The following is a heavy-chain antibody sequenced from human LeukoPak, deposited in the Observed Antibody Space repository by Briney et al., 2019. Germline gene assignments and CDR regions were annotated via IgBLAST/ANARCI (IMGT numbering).Heavy chain of an antibody. CDR1: GYRFTSYW. CDR2: IYPGDSDT. V-gene: IGHV5-51*01. J-gene: IGHJ6*02. CDR3: ARSASTYYDFWSGYFSYYYGMDV. D-gene: IGHD3-3*01. Sequence: GESLKISCKGSGYRFTSYWIGWVRQMPGKGLEWMGIIYPGDSDTRYSPSFQGQVTISADKSISTAYLQWSSLKASDTAMYYCARSASTYYDFWSGYFSYYYGMDVWGQGTTVTVSS.